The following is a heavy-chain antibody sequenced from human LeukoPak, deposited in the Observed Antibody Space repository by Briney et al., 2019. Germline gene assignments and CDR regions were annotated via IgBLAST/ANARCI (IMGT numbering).Heavy chain of an antibody. CDR3: ARHLRTDTYRDLDY. Sequence: GGSLQISCQASGYSFRNNWIGWVRQLPGKGLQWMGIINPHDSTTKYSPSFQGHVTISVDKSINTAYLQWTSLTASDTAIYYCARHLRTDTYRDLDYWGQGTLVTVSA. V-gene: IGHV5-51*01. CDR2: INPHDSTT. J-gene: IGHJ4*02. D-gene: IGHD1-14*01. CDR1: GYSFRNNW.